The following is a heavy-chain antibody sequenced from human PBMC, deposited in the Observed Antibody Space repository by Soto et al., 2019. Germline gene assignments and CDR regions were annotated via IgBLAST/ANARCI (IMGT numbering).Heavy chain of an antibody. J-gene: IGHJ4*02. V-gene: IGHV4-34*01. CDR1: GGSISRYY. CDR3: ARAWRLDY. CDR2: INHSGST. Sequence: PSETLSLTCTVSGGSISRYYWSWIRQPPGKGLEWIGEINHSGSTNYNPSLKSRVTISVDTSKNQFSLKLSSVTAADTAVYYCARAWRLDYWGQGTLVTVSS. D-gene: IGHD3-3*01.